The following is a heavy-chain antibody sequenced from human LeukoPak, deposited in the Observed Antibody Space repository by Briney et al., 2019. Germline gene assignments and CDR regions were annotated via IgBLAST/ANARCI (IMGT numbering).Heavy chain of an antibody. V-gene: IGHV4-61*02. CDR3: ARTTRLISWFDP. CDR2: IYTSGST. D-gene: IGHD1-1*01. CDR1: GGSISSGSYY. Sequence: SQTLSLTCTVSGGSISSGSYYWSWIRQPAGKGLEWIGRIYTSGSTNYNPSLKSRVTISVDTSKNQFSLKLSSVTAADTAVYYCARTTRLISWFDPWGQGTLVTVSS. J-gene: IGHJ5*02.